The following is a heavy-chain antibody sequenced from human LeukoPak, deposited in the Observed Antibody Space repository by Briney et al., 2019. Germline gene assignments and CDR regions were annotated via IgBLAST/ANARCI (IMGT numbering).Heavy chain of an antibody. CDR3: ARDEKGGYYPNPYQH. Sequence: ASVRVSCKASGGTFSNYAISWVRQAPGQGLEWMGGLIPIIGTANYAQKFQGRVTITRDTSASTAYMELSSLRSEDTAVYYCARDEKGGYYPNPYQHRGQGTLVTVSS. CDR1: GGTFSNYA. CDR2: LIPIIGTA. V-gene: IGHV1-69*05. D-gene: IGHD3-22*01. J-gene: IGHJ1*01.